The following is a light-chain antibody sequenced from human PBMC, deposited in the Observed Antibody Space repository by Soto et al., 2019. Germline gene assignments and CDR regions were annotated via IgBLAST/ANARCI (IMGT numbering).Light chain of an antibody. V-gene: IGLV2-8*01. CDR1: SSDVGGYNY. CDR3: SSYAASNNFYFV. Sequence: QSVLTQPPSASGSPGQSVTISCTGTSSDVGGYNYVSWYQQYPGRAPQLMIYEVTKRPSGVPDRFSDSKSGNTASLTVSGLQAEDEADYYCSSYAASNNFYFVFGGGTKLTVL. CDR2: EVT. J-gene: IGLJ3*02.